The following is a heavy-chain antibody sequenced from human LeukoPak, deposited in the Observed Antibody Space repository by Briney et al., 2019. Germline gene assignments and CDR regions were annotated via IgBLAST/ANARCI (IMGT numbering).Heavy chain of an antibody. D-gene: IGHD2-2*01. Sequence: GASVKVSCKAFGDTFKRYGISWVRQAPGQGLEWMGWINPNSGGTNYAQKFQGWVTMTRDTSISTAYMELSRLRSDDTAVYYCARVGRYHDAFDIWGQGTMVTVSS. CDR2: INPNSGGT. V-gene: IGHV1-2*04. CDR3: ARVGRYHDAFDI. J-gene: IGHJ3*02. CDR1: GDTFKRYG.